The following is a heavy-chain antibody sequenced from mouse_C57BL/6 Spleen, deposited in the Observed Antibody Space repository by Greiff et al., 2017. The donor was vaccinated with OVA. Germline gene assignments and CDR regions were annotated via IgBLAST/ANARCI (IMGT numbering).Heavy chain of an antibody. CDR3: ARGTGTRDY. Sequence: QVQLQQPGAELVRPGTSVKLSCKASGYTFTSYWMHWVKQRPGQGLEWIGVIDPSDSYTNYNQKFKGKATLTVDTSSSTAYMQLSSLTAEDSAVYYCARGTGTRDYWGQGTTLTVSS. V-gene: IGHV1-59*01. J-gene: IGHJ2*01. CDR2: IDPSDSYT. CDR1: GYTFTSYW. D-gene: IGHD4-1*01.